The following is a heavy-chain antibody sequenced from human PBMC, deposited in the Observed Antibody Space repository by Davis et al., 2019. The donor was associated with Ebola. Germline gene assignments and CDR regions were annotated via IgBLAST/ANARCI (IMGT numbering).Heavy chain of an antibody. Sequence: GESLKISCAASGFTFSSYAMHWVRQAPGKGLEWVAVISYDGSNKYYADSVKGRFTISRDNSKNTLYLQMNSLRAEDTAVYYCARGSDAFDIWGQGTMVTVSS. CDR1: GFTFSSYA. J-gene: IGHJ3*02. CDR2: ISYDGSNK. V-gene: IGHV3-30-3*01. CDR3: ARGSDAFDI.